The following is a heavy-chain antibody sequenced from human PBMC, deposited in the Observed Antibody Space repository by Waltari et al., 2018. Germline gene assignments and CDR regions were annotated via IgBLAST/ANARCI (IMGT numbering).Heavy chain of an antibody. CDR2: ITWSSGNI. V-gene: IGHV3-9*01. Sequence: EVQLVESGGGLIQPGGSLRLSCVVSGVNFRNYAMHWVRQAPGKGLEWVSGITWSSGNIGYADSVKGRFTISRDNAKSSLYLQMNSVRPEDTALYYCVKSNDLAAAGDSGLDFWGQGTWVTVSS. CDR1: GVNFRNYA. CDR3: VKSNDLAAAGDSGLDF. J-gene: IGHJ4*02. D-gene: IGHD6-13*01.